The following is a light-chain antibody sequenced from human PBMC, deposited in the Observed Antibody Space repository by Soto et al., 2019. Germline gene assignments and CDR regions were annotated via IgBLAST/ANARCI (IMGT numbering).Light chain of an antibody. V-gene: IGKV3-11*01. CDR1: QSVRSTY. CDR3: QQRKYWPPLT. Sequence: EIVLTQSPGTLSLAPGERATLSCTALQSVRSTYLAWYYQKPGQAPRLVIFGASNRATGIPARFSGSGSGTDFTLTISGLEPEDFAVYYCQQRKYWPPLTFGGGTKVDIK. CDR2: GAS. J-gene: IGKJ4*01.